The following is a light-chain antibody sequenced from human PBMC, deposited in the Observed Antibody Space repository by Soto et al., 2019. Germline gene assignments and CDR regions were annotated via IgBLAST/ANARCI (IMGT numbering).Light chain of an antibody. CDR1: QSVSSSY. Sequence: EIVLTQAPGTLSLSPGERATLSCRASQSVSSSYFAWYQQKPGQAPRLLISGASSRATGIPDRFSGSGSGTDFTLTISSLEPEAVAVYYGQQYGSSPVTFGQGTKLEIK. J-gene: IGKJ2*01. CDR3: QQYGSSPVT. V-gene: IGKV3-20*01. CDR2: GAS.